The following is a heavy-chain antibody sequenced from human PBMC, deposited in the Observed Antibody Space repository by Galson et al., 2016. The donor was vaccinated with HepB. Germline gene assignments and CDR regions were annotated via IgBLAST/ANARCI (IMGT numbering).Heavy chain of an antibody. J-gene: IGHJ5*02. CDR3: ARSGEPS. D-gene: IGHD4-17*01. Sequence: SLRLSCAASGFTFNDYAMHWVRQAPGKGLEWVSGLSWNTGSIGYADSVKGRFTISRDNAKNSLYLQMNSLSAEDTAVYYCARSGEPSWGQGTLVTVSS. CDR2: LSWNTGSI. CDR1: GFTFNDYA. V-gene: IGHV3-9*01.